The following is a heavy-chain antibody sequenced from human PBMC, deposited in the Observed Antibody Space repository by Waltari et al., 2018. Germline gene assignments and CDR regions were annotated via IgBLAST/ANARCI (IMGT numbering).Heavy chain of an antibody. CDR1: WFLFSSSV. CDR2: IRSKGNNYAT. CDR3: TRHDSGGWYYFDY. D-gene: IGHD3-22*01. J-gene: IGHJ4*02. Sequence: EVQLVESGGGLVQPGGSLTLACAASWFLFSSSVFNWVRQAPGKGLEWVGRIRSKGNNYATSDAASVKGRFTISRDDSKNTAYLQMRSLKTEDTAVYYCTRHDSGGWYYFDYWGQGTLVTASS. V-gene: IGHV3-73*01.